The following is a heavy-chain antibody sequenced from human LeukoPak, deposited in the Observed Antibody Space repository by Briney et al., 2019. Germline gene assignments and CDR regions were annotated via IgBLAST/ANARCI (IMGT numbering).Heavy chain of an antibody. CDR1: GYTFTSYD. J-gene: IGHJ4*02. CDR3: ARGLYGGYVGYYFDY. D-gene: IGHD5-12*01. Sequence: GASVKVSCKASGYTFTSYDINWVRQATGQGLEWMGWMNPNSGNTGYAQRFQGRVTITRNTSISTAYMELSSLRSEDTAVYYCARGLYGGYVGYYFDYWGQGTLVTVSS. CDR2: MNPNSGNT. V-gene: IGHV1-8*03.